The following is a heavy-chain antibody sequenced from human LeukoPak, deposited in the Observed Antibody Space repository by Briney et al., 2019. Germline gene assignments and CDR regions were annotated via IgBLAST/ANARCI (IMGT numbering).Heavy chain of an antibody. D-gene: IGHD6-13*01. V-gene: IGHV4-59*01. CDR2: IYYSGST. CDR1: GGSISSYY. Sequence: SETLSLTCTVSGGSISSYYWSWIRQPPGKGLEWIGYIYYSGSTNYNPSLKSRVTISVDTSKNQFSLKLSSVTAADTAVYYCARVKQLVRPSAFDIWGQGTMVTVSS. J-gene: IGHJ3*02. CDR3: ARVKQLVRPSAFDI.